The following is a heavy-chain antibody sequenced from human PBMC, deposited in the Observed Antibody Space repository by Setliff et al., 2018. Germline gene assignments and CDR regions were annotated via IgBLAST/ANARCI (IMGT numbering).Heavy chain of an antibody. CDR1: GNNFRNYW. CDR3: ATATYNSQRQSNFHYSTMDV. CDR2: TFLGVPES. Sequence: GESLKISCRASGNNFRNYWIDWVRQTPGKGLEWMGMTFLGVPESMYSPSFQGRITFSSDKSSGTAFLEWTALEASDSALYFCATATYNSQRQSNFHYSTMDVWGQGTTVTVSS. D-gene: IGHD1-1*01. J-gene: IGHJ6*02. V-gene: IGHV5-51*01.